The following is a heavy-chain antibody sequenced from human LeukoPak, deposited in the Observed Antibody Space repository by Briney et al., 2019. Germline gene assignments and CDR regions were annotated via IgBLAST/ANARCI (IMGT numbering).Heavy chain of an antibody. CDR2: IWYDGNNK. CDR1: GFTFSGYG. D-gene: IGHD5-18*01. Sequence: GGSLRLSCGASGFTFSGYGMHWVRQAPDKGLEWVAVIWYDGNNKYYAESVKGRFTISRDNSKNTLYLQMNSLRAEDTAVYYCAKDWGYTTMVSYYFHYWGQGALVTVSS. CDR3: AKDWGYTTMVSYYFHY. V-gene: IGHV3-33*06. J-gene: IGHJ4*02.